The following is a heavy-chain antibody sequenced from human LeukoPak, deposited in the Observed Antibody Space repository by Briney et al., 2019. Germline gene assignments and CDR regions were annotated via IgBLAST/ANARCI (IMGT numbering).Heavy chain of an antibody. D-gene: IGHD3-16*01. CDR2: ISSSSSYI. V-gene: IGHV3-21*01. CDR1: GFTFSSYS. J-gene: IGHJ4*02. CDR3: ASLVMITFGKGY. Sequence: GGSLRLSCAASGFTFSSYSMNWVRQAPGKGLEWVSSISSSSSYIYYADSVKGRFTISRDNAKNSLYLQMNSLRAEDTAVYYCASLVMITFGKGYWGQGTLVTVSS.